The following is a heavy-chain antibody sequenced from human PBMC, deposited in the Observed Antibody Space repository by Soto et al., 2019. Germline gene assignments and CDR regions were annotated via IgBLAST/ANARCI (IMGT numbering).Heavy chain of an antibody. J-gene: IGHJ4*01. CDR2: IYYGGST. CDR1: GGSISSGGYY. V-gene: IGHV4-31*03. CDR3: ARGGYYYENSGQNAYDY. Sequence: SETLSLTCTVSGGSISSGGYYWSWIRQHPGKGLEWIGYIYYGGSTYYNPSLKSRATISGDTSKNQFSLKLSSVTAADTAVYYRARGGYYYENSGQNAYDYWGQGITVTVSS. D-gene: IGHD3-22*01.